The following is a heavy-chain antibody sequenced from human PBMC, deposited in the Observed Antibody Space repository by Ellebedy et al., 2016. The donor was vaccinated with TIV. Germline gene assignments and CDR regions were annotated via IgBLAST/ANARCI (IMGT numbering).Heavy chain of an antibody. CDR1: GFTFSHYY. CDR3: ARDYGDFRMDV. J-gene: IGHJ6*03. Sequence: GGSLRLXCAASGFTFSHYYMMWISQVPGKGLEWLSYIGNRGNGVYYADSVKGRFTISRDNSKNSLYLQMNSLSVEDTAVYYCARDYGDFRMDVWGNGTTVTVSS. D-gene: IGHD4-17*01. CDR2: IGNRGNGV. V-gene: IGHV3-11*01.